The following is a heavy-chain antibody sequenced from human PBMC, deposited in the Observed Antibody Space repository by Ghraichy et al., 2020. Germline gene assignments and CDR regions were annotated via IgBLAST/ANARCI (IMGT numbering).Heavy chain of an antibody. CDR1: GGTFSSYA. V-gene: IGHV1-69*13. J-gene: IGHJ4*02. CDR3: ARGTHRGDYGDYAPFDY. Sequence: SVKVSCKASGGTFSSYAISWVRQAPGQGLEWMGGIIPMFGTANYAQKFQGRVTIIADESTSTAYMKLNSLRSEDTAVYYCARGTHRGDYGDYAPFDYWGQGTLVTVSS. CDR2: IIPMFGTA. D-gene: IGHD4-17*01.